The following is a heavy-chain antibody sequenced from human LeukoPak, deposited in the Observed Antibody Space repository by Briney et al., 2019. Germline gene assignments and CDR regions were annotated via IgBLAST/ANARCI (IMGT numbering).Heavy chain of an antibody. CDR3: AKIGSYSGSYYFDY. CDR1: GFTFSSYG. D-gene: IGHD1-26*01. J-gene: IGHJ4*02. V-gene: IGHV3-23*01. Sequence: GGSLRLSCAASGFTFSSYGMSWVRQAPGKGLEWVSAISGSGGSTYYADSVKGRFTISRDNSKNTLYLQMNSLRAEHTAVYYCAKIGSYSGSYYFDYWGQGTLVTVSS. CDR2: ISGSGGST.